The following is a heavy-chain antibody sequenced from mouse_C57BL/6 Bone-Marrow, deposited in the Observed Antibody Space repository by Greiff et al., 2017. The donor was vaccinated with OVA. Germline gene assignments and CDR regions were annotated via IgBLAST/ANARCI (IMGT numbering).Heavy chain of an antibody. Sequence: VQLQQSGAELVKPGASVKMSCKASGYTFTSYWITWVKQRPGQGLEWIGDIYPGSGSTNYNEKFKSKATLTVDTSSSTAYMQLSSLTSEDSAVYYCARGTTVVVPNWYFDVWGTGTTVTVSS. CDR1: GYTFTSYW. CDR2: IYPGSGST. CDR3: ARGTTVVVPNWYFDV. J-gene: IGHJ1*03. D-gene: IGHD1-1*01. V-gene: IGHV1-55*01.